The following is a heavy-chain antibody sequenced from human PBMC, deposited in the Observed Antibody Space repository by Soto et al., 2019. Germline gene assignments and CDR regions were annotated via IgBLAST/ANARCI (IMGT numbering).Heavy chain of an antibody. CDR2: IRPYNGNT. CDR1: GYTFTNYG. J-gene: IGHJ5*02. Sequence: QVQLVQSGAEVKKPGASVKVSCKASGYTFTNYGISWVRQAPGQGLEWMGWIRPYNGNTNYAQKLQGRVTMTTDTSSSTAYMELRGRRSDDTAVYYCARLIGDWFDPWGQGTLVTVSS. V-gene: IGHV1-18*01. CDR3: ARLIGDWFDP. D-gene: IGHD3-22*01.